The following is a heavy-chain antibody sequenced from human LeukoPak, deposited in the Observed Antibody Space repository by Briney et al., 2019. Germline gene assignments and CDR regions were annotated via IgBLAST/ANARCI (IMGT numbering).Heavy chain of an antibody. CDR3: ARHRAYSSSSPFDY. CDR2: IYYTGST. Sequence: PSETLSPTCSVSGGSISSLYWSSIRQPPGKGLEWIGYIYYTGSTNYNPSLKSRVTMFVDMSKNQFSLRLSSVTAADTAVYYCARHRAYSSSSPFDYWGQGTLVTASS. D-gene: IGHD6-6*01. V-gene: IGHV4-59*08. CDR1: GGSISSLY. J-gene: IGHJ4*02.